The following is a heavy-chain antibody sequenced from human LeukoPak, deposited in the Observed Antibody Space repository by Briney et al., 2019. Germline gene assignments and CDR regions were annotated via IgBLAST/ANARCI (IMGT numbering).Heavy chain of an antibody. CDR3: ARDPYYGSGFDY. D-gene: IGHD3-10*01. V-gene: IGHV3-66*01. J-gene: IGHJ4*02. CDR1: GFTVSDNY. CDR2: IYSGGST. Sequence: GGSLRLSCAASGFTVSDNYMSWVRQAPGKGLEWVSVIYSGGSTYYADSVKGRFTISRDNSKNTLYLQMNSLRAEDTAVYYCARDPYYGSGFDYWGQGTLVTVSS.